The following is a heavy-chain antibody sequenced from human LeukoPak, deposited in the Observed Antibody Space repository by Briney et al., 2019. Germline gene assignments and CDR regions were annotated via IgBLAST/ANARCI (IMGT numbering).Heavy chain of an antibody. D-gene: IGHD3-22*01. J-gene: IGHJ4*02. CDR2: ISAYNGNT. Sequence: ASVKVSCKTSGYTFIDYYINWVRQAPGQGLEWMGWISAYNGNTNYAQKVQGRVTMTTDTSTSTAYMELRSLRSDDTAVYYCARGYYYDSSGFHSGGEFDYWGQGTLVTVSS. V-gene: IGHV1-18*04. CDR1: GYTFIDYY. CDR3: ARGYYYDSSGFHSGGEFDY.